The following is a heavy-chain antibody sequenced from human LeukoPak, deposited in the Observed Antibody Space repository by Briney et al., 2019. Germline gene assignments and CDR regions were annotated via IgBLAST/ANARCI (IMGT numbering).Heavy chain of an antibody. V-gene: IGHV1-69*04. J-gene: IGHJ6*02. Sequence: SVKVSCKSSGGTFSSYAISWVRQAPGQGLEWMGRIIPILGIANYAQKFQGRVTITADKSTSTAYMELSSLRSEDTAVYYCARDQGSMDVWGQGTTVTVSS. CDR3: ARDQGSMDV. CDR2: IIPILGIA. CDR1: GGTFSSYA.